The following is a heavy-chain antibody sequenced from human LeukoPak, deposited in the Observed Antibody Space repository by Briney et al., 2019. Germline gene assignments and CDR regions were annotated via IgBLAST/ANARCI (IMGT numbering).Heavy chain of an antibody. CDR3: VKGLDI. CDR1: GYTFTSYG. Sequence: ASVKVSCKASGYTFTSYGISWVRQAPGQGLEWMGWINPNSGGTNYAQKFQGRVTMTRDTSISTAYMELSRLRSDDTAVYYCVKGLDIWGQGTMVTVSS. J-gene: IGHJ3*02. CDR2: INPNSGGT. V-gene: IGHV1-2*02.